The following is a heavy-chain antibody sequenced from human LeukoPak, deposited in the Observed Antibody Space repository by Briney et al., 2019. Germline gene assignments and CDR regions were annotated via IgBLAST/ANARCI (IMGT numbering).Heavy chain of an antibody. CDR2: VYDSGST. J-gene: IGHJ4*02. Sequence: PSETLSLTCTVSGGSIRRSYCYWGWIRQTPGKGLEWIGSVYDSGSTQYSPSLKSRLTVSVDTSKNQFSLNLTSVTATDTAVYYCARSPLPYGAGRGYIDYWGRGTLVTVSS. V-gene: IGHV4-39*01. CDR1: GGSIRRSYCY. D-gene: IGHD3-10*01. CDR3: ARSPLPYGAGRGYIDY.